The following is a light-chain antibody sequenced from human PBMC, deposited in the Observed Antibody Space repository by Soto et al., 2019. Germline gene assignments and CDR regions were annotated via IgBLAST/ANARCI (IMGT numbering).Light chain of an antibody. Sequence: EIVMTQSPATLSVSPGERATLSCRASQSVSSNLAWYQQKPGQAPRLLIYGASTRATGIPARFSGIGSGTDFTLTISSLQSEDFAVYYYQQYNNWPPITFGQGTRLEIK. V-gene: IGKV3-15*01. CDR3: QQYNNWPPIT. CDR2: GAS. CDR1: QSVSSN. J-gene: IGKJ5*01.